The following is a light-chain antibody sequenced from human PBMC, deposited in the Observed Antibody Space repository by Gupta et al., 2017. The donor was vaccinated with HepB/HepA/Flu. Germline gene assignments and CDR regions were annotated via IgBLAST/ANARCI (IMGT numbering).Light chain of an antibody. V-gene: IGLV2-14*03. CDR1: SSDVGGYNY. J-gene: IGLJ2*01. Sequence: QSALTQPASVSGYPGQSITISCTGTSSDVGGYNYVSWYQHYPGKAPKLIIYHVSYRPSGVSNRFSGSKSGNTASLTISGLQAEDEADYYCSSYTSSSTLVFGGGTKLTVL. CDR2: HVS. CDR3: SSYTSSSTLV.